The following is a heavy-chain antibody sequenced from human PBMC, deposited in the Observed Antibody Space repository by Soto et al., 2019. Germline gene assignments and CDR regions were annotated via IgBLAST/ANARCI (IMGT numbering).Heavy chain of an antibody. J-gene: IGHJ5*02. D-gene: IGHD1-26*01. CDR3: ARAPRYSGSYYNWFDP. CDR2: INWNGGST. CDR1: GFTFDDYG. Sequence: GGSLRLSCAASGFTFDDYGMSWVRQAPGKGLEWVSGINWNGGSTGYADSVKGRFTISRDNAKNSLYLQMNSLRAEDTALYYCARAPRYSGSYYNWFDPWGQGTLVTVSS. V-gene: IGHV3-20*04.